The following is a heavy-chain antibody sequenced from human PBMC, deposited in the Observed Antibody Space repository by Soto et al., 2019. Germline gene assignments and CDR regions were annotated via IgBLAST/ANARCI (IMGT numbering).Heavy chain of an antibody. D-gene: IGHD4-17*01. CDR3: ARDPLYDYGDLSQVFDM. V-gene: IGHV4-30-4*01. CDR1: GDSMSRGDYY. CDR2: VYHTGST. J-gene: IGHJ3*02. Sequence: QVQLQESGPGLVKPSQTLSLSCTVSGDSMSRGDYYWSWIRLPPGKGLEWIGFVYHTGSTYYSPSLKGRVDISVDTSKNQFSLKLNSVTAADTAVYYCARDPLYDYGDLSQVFDMWGQGTMVTVSS.